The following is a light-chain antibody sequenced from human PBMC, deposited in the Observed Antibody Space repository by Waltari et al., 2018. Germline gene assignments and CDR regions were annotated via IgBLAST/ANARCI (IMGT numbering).Light chain of an antibody. V-gene: IGLV2-14*03. Sequence: QSALTQPASVSGSPGQSITTPCPGPSSDIGSSNFVSWYQQHPGQAPKLIIYDVNSRPSGVSNRFSGSKSGNTASLTISGLQAEDEADYYCSSYTSSITSIFGGGTKLTVL. J-gene: IGLJ2*01. CDR3: SSYTSSITSI. CDR1: SSDIGSSNF. CDR2: DVN.